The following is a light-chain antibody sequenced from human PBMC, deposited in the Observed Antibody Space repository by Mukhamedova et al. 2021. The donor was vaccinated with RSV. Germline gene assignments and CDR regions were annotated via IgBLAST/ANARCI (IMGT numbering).Light chain of an antibody. CDR3: QQSDTSPFA. J-gene: IGKJ3*01. Sequence: WYQRRVHGKAPQVLIYAASNLQSGVPSRFSGSGSGTEFTLTISSLQPEDFATYYCQQSDTSPFAFGPGTKV. CDR2: AAS. V-gene: IGKV1-39*01.